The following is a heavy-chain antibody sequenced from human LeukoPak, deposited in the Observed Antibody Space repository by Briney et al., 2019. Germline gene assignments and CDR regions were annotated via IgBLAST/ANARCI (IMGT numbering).Heavy chain of an antibody. Sequence: GGSLRLSCAASGFTFSRYWMHWVRQAPGKGLVWVSRINTDGSSTTYADSGKGRFTFSRDNAKNTLYLQMNSLRAEDTAVYYCALGYSMVGFDYWGQGTLVTVSS. CDR3: ALGYSMVGFDY. CDR2: INTDGSST. V-gene: IGHV3-74*01. D-gene: IGHD5-18*01. J-gene: IGHJ4*02. CDR1: GFTFSRYW.